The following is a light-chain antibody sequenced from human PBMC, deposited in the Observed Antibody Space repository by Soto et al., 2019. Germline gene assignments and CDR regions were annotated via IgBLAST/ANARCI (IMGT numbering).Light chain of an antibody. CDR3: QQYANSPIT. CDR1: QFVSSRS. Sequence: VLTQSPGTLSLSPGESATLLCRASQFVSSRSLAWYQQKLGQAPRLLIYGASNRATGIPGRFSASGSGTDFTLTITPLEPEDFAVYFCQQYANSPITFGQRTRLEIK. J-gene: IGKJ5*01. V-gene: IGKV3-20*01. CDR2: GAS.